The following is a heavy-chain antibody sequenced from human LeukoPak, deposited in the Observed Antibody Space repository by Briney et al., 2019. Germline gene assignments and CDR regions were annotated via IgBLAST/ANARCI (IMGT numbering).Heavy chain of an antibody. J-gene: IGHJ4*02. CDR2: ISSSSTTI. D-gene: IGHD3-22*01. CDR3: ARDYYDSRGYYYGGY. V-gene: IGHV3-48*02. CDR1: GFTFSGYS. Sequence: GGSLRLSCAASGFTFSGYSMNWVRQAPGKGLEWISYISSSSTTIYYADSVKGRFTISRDNAKNSLYLQMNSLRDEDTAVYYCARDYYDSRGYYYGGYWGQGTLVTVSS.